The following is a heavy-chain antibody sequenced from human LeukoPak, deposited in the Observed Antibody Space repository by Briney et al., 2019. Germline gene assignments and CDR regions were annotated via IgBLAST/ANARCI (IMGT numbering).Heavy chain of an antibody. Sequence: SETLSLTCTVSGGSISSGDYYWSWIRQPPGKGLEWIGYIYYSGSTYYNPSLKSRVTISVDTSKNQFSLKLSSVTAADTAVYYCARDFRGQSDYFDYWGQGTLVTVSS. J-gene: IGHJ4*02. CDR1: GGSISSGDYY. V-gene: IGHV4-30-4*01. CDR3: ARDFRGQSDYFDY. D-gene: IGHD3-10*01. CDR2: IYYSGST.